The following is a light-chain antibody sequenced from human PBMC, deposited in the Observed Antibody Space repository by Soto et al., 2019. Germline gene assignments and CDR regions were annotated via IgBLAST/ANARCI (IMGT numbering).Light chain of an antibody. V-gene: IGLV1-40*01. Sequence: QSVLTQPPSVSGAPGLRVTISCTGSSSNIGAGYDVHWYQQLPETAPKLLIHANNNRPSGVPDRFSGSKSGTSASLAINGLQAEDEADYYCQSYDSSLSVVFGGGTKVTVL. CDR2: ANN. CDR1: SSNIGAGYD. CDR3: QSYDSSLSVV. J-gene: IGLJ2*01.